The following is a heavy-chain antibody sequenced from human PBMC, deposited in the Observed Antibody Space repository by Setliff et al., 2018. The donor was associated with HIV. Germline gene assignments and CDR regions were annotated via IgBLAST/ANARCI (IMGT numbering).Heavy chain of an antibody. CDR3: ARDRNRYYYDSSGYPDY. CDR1: GFTFSTYS. D-gene: IGHD3-22*01. J-gene: IGHJ4*02. Sequence: PGGSLRLSCAASGFTFSTYSMNWVRQAPGKGLEWVACISSSSSIIYYADSVKGRVTISRDNAKNSLYLQMISVRDEDTAVYYCARDRNRYYYDSSGYPDYWGQGTLVTVSS. CDR2: ISSSSSII. V-gene: IGHV3-48*02.